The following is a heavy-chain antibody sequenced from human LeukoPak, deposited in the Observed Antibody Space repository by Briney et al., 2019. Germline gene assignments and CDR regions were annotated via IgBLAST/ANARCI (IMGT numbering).Heavy chain of an antibody. J-gene: IGHJ4*02. D-gene: IGHD3-10*01. CDR1: GFTFSSYA. CDR2: ISGSGGST. CDR3: AKVYGSGSFGHPFDY. V-gene: IGHV3-23*01. Sequence: GGSLRLSCAASGFTFSSYAMSWVRQAPGKGLEWVSAISGSGGSTYYADSVKGRFTISRDNSKNTLYLQMNSLRAEDTAVYYCAKVYGSGSFGHPFDYWGQGTLVTVSS.